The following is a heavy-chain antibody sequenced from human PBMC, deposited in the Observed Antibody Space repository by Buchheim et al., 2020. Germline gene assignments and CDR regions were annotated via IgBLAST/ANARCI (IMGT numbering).Heavy chain of an antibody. CDR1: GFIVSDHY. D-gene: IGHD2/OR15-2a*01. V-gene: IGHV3-72*01. J-gene: IGHJ6*02. CDR2: SRNKANSYTT. Sequence: EVQLVESGGGLVQPGGSLRLSCAASGFIVSDHYMDWVRQAPGKGLEWVARSRNKANSYTTEYAASVKGSFTMSRDESQSSVNLQMNSLKTEDTAVYFCVRNSRAQEGPIFHFSMDVWGQGTT. CDR3: VRNSRAQEGPIFHFSMDV.